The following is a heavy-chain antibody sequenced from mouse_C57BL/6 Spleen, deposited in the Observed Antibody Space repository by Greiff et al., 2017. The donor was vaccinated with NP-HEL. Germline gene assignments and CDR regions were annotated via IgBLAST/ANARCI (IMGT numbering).Heavy chain of an antibody. CDR1: GYTFTGYW. V-gene: IGHV1-9*01. Sequence: QVQLQQSGAELMKPGASVKLSCKATGYTFTGYWIEWVKQRPGHGLEWIGEILPGSGSTNYNEKFKGKATFTADTSSNTAYMQLSSLTTGDSAIYYCARGIYYDYEGFAYWGQGTLVTVSA. CDR3: ARGIYYDYEGFAY. J-gene: IGHJ3*01. CDR2: ILPGSGST. D-gene: IGHD2-4*01.